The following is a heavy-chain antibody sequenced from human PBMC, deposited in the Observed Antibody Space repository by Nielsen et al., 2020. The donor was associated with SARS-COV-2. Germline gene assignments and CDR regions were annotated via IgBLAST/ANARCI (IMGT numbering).Heavy chain of an antibody. D-gene: IGHD3-10*01. Sequence: GESLKISCAASGFTFSRYGMHWVRQAPGKGLEWVAVIWYDGSNKYYADSVKGRFTISRDNSKNTLYLQMNSLRAEDTAVYYCARGATVLWFGELLYFDYWGQGTLVTVSS. CDR1: GFTFSRYG. J-gene: IGHJ4*02. V-gene: IGHV3-33*01. CDR3: ARGATVLWFGELLYFDY. CDR2: IWYDGSNK.